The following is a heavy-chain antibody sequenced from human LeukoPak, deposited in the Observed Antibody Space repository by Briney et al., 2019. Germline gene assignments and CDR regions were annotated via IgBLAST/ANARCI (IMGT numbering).Heavy chain of an antibody. CDR3: ARGDVLDSSVYNWFDP. Sequence: ASVKVSCKASGYTFTSYYMHWVRQAPGQGLEWMGIINPSGGSTSYAQKFQGRVTMTRDTSTSTVYMELSSLRSEDTALYYCARGDVLDSSVYNWFDPWGQGTWSSSPQ. J-gene: IGHJ5*02. CDR2: INPSGGST. D-gene: IGHD3-22*01. V-gene: IGHV1-46*01. CDR1: GYTFTSYY.